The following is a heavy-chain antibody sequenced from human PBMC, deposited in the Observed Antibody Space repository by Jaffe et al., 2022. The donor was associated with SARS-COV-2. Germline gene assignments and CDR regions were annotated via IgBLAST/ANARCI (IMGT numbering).Heavy chain of an antibody. CDR3: ARGVSLVVQPDFYSYYHMDV. CDR2: ISHGGAT. D-gene: IGHD1-1*01. CDR1: GGSFSTYY. J-gene: IGHJ6*03. V-gene: IGHV4-34*01. Sequence: QVQLQQWGAGLLKPSETLSLTCALYGGSFSTYYWIWIRQPPGKGLEWIGEISHGGATNYNPSLKSRVTISVDTSKNQFSLNLSSVTAADTSMYYCARGVSLVVQPDFYSYYHMDVWGRGTTVTVSS.